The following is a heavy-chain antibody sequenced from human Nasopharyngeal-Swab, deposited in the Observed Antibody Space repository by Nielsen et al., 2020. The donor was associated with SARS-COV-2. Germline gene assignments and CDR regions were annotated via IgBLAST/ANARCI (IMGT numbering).Heavy chain of an antibody. CDR2: ISSSGSII. V-gene: IGHV3-48*04. CDR1: GFTFNSHA. J-gene: IGHJ4*02. D-gene: IGHD6-13*01. CDR3: ARDRPGVATSGEFDY. Sequence: ESLKISCAASGFTFNSHAMNWGRQAPGRGLEWVSFISSSGSIIYNADSVKGRFTISKDNAKNSLYLQMNSLRAEDTAVYYCARDRPGVATSGEFDYWGQGTLVTVSS.